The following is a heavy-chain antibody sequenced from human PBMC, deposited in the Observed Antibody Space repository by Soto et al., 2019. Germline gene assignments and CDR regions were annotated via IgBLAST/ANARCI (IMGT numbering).Heavy chain of an antibody. J-gene: IGHJ3*02. V-gene: IGHV4-31*02. CDR3: ARGRFDYYGYAFDI. D-gene: IGHD3-10*01. CDR1: GGSISNGGYY. CDR2: IYYSGST. Sequence: SETLSLTWTVSGGSISNGGYYWSWIRQHPGKGLEWIGYIYYSGSTYYNPSLKSRVTISVDTSKNQFSLKLSSVTAADTAVYYCARGRFDYYGYAFDIWGQGTMVTVS.